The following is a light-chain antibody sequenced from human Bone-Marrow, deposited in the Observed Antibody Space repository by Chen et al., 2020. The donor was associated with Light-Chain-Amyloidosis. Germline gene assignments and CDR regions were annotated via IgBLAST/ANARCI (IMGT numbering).Light chain of an antibody. Sequence: SYVLTQPSSVSVAPGQTATIACGGNNIGSTSVHGYQQTPGQAPLLVVYDDSVRPAGIPERLSGSNSGNTATLTISRVEAGDEADYYCQVWDRSSDRPVFGGGTKLTVL. J-gene: IGLJ3*02. CDR1: NIGSTS. CDR2: DDS. V-gene: IGLV3-21*02. CDR3: QVWDRSSDRPV.